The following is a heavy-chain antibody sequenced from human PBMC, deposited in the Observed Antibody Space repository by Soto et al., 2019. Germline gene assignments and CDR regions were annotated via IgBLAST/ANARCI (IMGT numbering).Heavy chain of an antibody. J-gene: IGHJ4*02. V-gene: IGHV1-69*02. CDR1: GGTFSIYT. D-gene: IGHD6-19*01. CDR2: IIPIVGII. CDR3: ARYSSGAGDY. Sequence: ASVKVSCKASGGTFSIYTITWVRQAPGQGLEWMGRIIPIVGIINYAQKFQGRVTITADKFTGTAYMELTRLRSDDTAVYYCARYSSGAGDYWGQGTLVTVSS.